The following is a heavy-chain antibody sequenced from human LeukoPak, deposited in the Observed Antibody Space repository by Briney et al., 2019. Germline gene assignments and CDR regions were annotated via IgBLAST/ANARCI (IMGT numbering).Heavy chain of an antibody. CDR2: IYYSGST. CDR1: GGSISSSTFY. D-gene: IGHD1-26*01. CDR3: ARTSATDERNSYYMDV. Sequence: PSETLSLTCTVSGGSISSSTFYWGWIRQPPGKGLEWIGTIYYSGSTFYNPSLKSRVTVSVDTSKNQFSLKLSSVTAADTAVYYCARTSATDERNSYYMDVWGKGTTVTVSS. J-gene: IGHJ6*03. V-gene: IGHV4-39*07.